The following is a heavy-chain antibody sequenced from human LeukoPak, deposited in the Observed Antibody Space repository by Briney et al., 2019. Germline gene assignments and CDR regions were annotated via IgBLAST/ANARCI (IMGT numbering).Heavy chain of an antibody. V-gene: IGHV1-2*02. CDR3: ARESSGWYLD. Sequence: ASVKVSCKASGYTFAGYYMHWVRQARGQGLEWMGWINPNGGGTNYAQKFQGRVTMTRDTSISTAYMELSRLRSDDTAVYYCARESSGWYLDWGQGTLVTVSS. CDR1: GYTFAGYY. J-gene: IGHJ4*02. CDR2: INPNGGGT. D-gene: IGHD6-19*01.